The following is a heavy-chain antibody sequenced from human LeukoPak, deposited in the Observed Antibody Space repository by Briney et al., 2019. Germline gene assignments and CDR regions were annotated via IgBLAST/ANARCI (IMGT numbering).Heavy chain of an antibody. J-gene: IGHJ3*01. V-gene: IGHV1-46*01. D-gene: IGHD3-10*01. Sequence: ASVKVSCWASGYSFTTLYMHWVRQASGQPPEWMGAIDPSGGTTRYAQKLQGRVTMTRDTSTSTVHMELSRLRYDDTAVYYCARDRARVGTKDDAFDVWGQGTMVIVSS. CDR3: ARDRARVGTKDDAFDV. CDR2: IDPSGGTT. CDR1: GYSFTTLY.